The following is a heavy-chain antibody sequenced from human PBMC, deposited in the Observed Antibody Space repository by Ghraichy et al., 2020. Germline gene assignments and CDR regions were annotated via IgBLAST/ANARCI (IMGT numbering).Heavy chain of an antibody. V-gene: IGHV1-69*13. CDR1: GGTFSSYA. CDR3: ARSTAMVMYDWFDP. Sequence: SVKVSCKASGGTFSSYAISWVRQAPGQGLEWMGGIIPIFGTANYAQKFQGRVTITADESTSTAYMELSSLRSEDTAVYYCARSTAMVMYDWFDPWGQGTLVTVSS. D-gene: IGHD5-18*01. J-gene: IGHJ5*02. CDR2: IIPIFGTA.